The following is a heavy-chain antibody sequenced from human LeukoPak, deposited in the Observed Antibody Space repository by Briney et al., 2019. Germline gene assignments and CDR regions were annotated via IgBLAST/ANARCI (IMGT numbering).Heavy chain of an antibody. CDR1: GGSISSSSYY. D-gene: IGHD5-18*01. CDR3: AISIQLWTNNGFDP. Sequence: PSETLSLTCTVSGGSISSSSYYWGWIRQPPGKGLEWIGSIYYSGSTYYNPSLKSRVTISVDTSKNQFSLKLSSVTAADTAVYYCAISIQLWTNNGFDPRGQGTLVTVSS. V-gene: IGHV4-39*01. CDR2: IYYSGST. J-gene: IGHJ5*02.